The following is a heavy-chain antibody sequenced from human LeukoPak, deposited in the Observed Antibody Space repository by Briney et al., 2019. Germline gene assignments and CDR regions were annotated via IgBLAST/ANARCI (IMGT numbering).Heavy chain of an antibody. Sequence: SGPTLVNPPQTLTLTCTFSGFSLTASGVGVGWIRQPPGKALEWLALIYWNDDKRYSPSLKSRLTITKDTSKNQVVLTVTNMDPVDTATYYCASSPSSWPMNYWGQGTPVTVSS. CDR2: IYWNDDK. CDR3: ASSPSSWPMNY. V-gene: IGHV2-5*01. D-gene: IGHD6-13*01. J-gene: IGHJ4*02. CDR1: GFSLTASGVG.